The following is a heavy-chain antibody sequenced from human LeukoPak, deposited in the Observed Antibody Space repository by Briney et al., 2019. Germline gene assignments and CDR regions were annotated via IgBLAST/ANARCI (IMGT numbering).Heavy chain of an antibody. CDR1: GGSISIYY. J-gene: IGHJ5*02. V-gene: IGHV4-59*01. CDR3: ARDRELGS. D-gene: IGHD3-16*01. CDR2: IYNSGST. Sequence: PSETLSLTCIVSGGSISIYYWNWIRQPPAKGLEWIGYIYNSGSTDYNPSLKRRVTISADTSKNQFSLKLTSVTAADTAVYYCARDRELGSWGQGILVTVSS.